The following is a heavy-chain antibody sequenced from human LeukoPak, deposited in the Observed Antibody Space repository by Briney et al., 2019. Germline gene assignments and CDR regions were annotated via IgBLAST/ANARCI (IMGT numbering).Heavy chain of an antibody. Sequence: SVKVSCKASGGTFSSYAISWVRQAPGQGLEWMGRIIPILGIANYAQKLQGRVTMTTDTSTSTAYMELRSLRSDDTAVYYCARDPPVGANYYYYGMDVWGQGTTVTVSS. V-gene: IGHV1-69*04. J-gene: IGHJ6*02. CDR3: ARDPPVGANYYYYGMDV. CDR2: IIPILGIA. D-gene: IGHD1-26*01. CDR1: GGTFSSYA.